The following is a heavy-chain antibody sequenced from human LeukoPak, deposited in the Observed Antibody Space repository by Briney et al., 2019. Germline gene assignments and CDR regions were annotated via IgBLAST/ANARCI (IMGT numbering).Heavy chain of an antibody. Sequence: PSETLSLTCTVSGGSISSYYWSWIRQPPGKGLEWIGYIYYSGSTNYNPSLKSRVTISVDTSKNQFSLKLSSVTAADTAVYYCARFLRVGASNLFDYWGQGTLVTVSS. CDR3: ARFLRVGASNLFDY. CDR2: IYYSGST. V-gene: IGHV4-59*08. CDR1: GGSISSYY. J-gene: IGHJ4*02. D-gene: IGHD1-26*01.